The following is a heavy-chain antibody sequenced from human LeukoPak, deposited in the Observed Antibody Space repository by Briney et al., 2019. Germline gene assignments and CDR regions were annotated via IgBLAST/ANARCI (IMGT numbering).Heavy chain of an antibody. CDR1: GVSISSGSYY. V-gene: IGHV4-39*01. J-gene: IGHJ4*02. Sequence: PSETLSLTCTVSGVSISSGSYYWAWLRQPPGESLEWIGSMHYTGSTYYNPSLKTRVTISVDTSKNQLSLKLRSVTAADTAVYYCARRDYFDSWGRGTLVTVSS. CDR2: MHYTGST. CDR3: ARRDYFDS.